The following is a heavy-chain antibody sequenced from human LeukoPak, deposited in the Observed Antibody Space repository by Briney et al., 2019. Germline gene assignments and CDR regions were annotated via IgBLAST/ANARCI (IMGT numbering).Heavy chain of an antibody. V-gene: IGHV4-59*08. CDR2: IYYSGST. CDR3: ARGEGATRPFDY. J-gene: IGHJ4*02. CDR1: GDSISSYY. D-gene: IGHD1-26*01. Sequence: SETLSLTCTVSGDSISSYYWSWIRQPPGKGLEWIGYIYYSGSTNYNPSLKSRVTISVDTSKNQFSLKLSSVTAADTAVYYCARGEGATRPFDYWGQGTLVTVSS.